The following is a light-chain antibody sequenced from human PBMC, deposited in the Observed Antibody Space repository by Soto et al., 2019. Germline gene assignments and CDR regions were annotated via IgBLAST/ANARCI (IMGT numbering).Light chain of an antibody. CDR3: QQYNNWRQT. J-gene: IGKJ1*01. CDR2: GAS. V-gene: IGKV3-15*01. Sequence: IVMTQAPATLSVSPGESVTFSCRASQGINRNLAWYQQKPGQAPRLLIYGASTRATGVPARFSGSGSGTEFTLTISSLQSEDFAVYYCQQYNNWRQTFGQGTKGDIK. CDR1: QGINRN.